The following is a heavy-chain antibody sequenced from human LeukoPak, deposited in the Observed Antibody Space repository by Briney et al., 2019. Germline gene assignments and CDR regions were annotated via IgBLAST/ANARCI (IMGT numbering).Heavy chain of an antibody. V-gene: IGHV1-18*01. CDR1: GYTFTSYG. Sequence: ASVNVSFKASGYTFTSYGISWLRQAPGQGREWMGWISAYNGNTNYAQKLQGRGTMTTDTSTSTAYMELRSLRSDDTAVYYCAREMGRRLGYCSSTSCYSRAFDIWGQGTMVTVSS. CDR2: ISAYNGNT. CDR3: AREMGRRLGYCSSTSCYSRAFDI. J-gene: IGHJ3*02. D-gene: IGHD2-2*01.